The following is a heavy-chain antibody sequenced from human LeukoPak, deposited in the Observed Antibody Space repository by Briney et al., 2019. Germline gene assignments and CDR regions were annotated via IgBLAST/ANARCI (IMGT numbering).Heavy chain of an antibody. CDR3: AREGELQGVSYFDY. Sequence: PGRSLRLSCAASGFTFSTYTMHWVPQAPGKGPEWVAVISYDGVNTNYADSVKGRFTFSRDNSKNTLYLQMNSLRAEDTAVYYCAREGELQGVSYFDYWGQGTLVTVSS. CDR2: ISYDGVNT. V-gene: IGHV3-30*01. J-gene: IGHJ4*02. CDR1: GFTFSTYT. D-gene: IGHD1-7*01.